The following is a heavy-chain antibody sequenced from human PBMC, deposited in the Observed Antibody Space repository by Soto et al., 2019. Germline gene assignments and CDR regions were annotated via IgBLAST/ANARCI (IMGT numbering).Heavy chain of an antibody. D-gene: IGHD1-1*01. CDR1: GGSISSGGYS. J-gene: IGHJ4*02. CDR2: IYYSGST. CDR3: ASVFERPNHESHYFDY. Sequence: PSETLSLTCAVSGGSISSGGYSWSWIRQPPGKGLEWIGYIYYSGSTYYNPSLKSRVTISVDTSKNQFSLKLSSVTAADTAVYYCASVFERPNHESHYFDYWGQGTPVTVSS. V-gene: IGHV4-31*11.